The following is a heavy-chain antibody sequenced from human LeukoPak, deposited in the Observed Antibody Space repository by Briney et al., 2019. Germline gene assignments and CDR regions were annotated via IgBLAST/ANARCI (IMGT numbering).Heavy chain of an antibody. Sequence: PSETLSLTCAVSDGSISSGVYSWSWIRQPPGKGLEWIGYIYRGGRTYYTPSLKSRVTISVDTSKNQFSLRLSSVTAADTAVYYCAGSPAGFGELLFDFDYWGQGTLVTVSS. CDR3: AGSPAGFGELLFDFDY. J-gene: IGHJ4*02. CDR2: IYRGGRT. V-gene: IGHV4-30-2*01. D-gene: IGHD3-10*01. CDR1: DGSISSGVYS.